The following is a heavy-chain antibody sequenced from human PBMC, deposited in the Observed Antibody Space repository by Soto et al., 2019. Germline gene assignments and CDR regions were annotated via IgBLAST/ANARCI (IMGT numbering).Heavy chain of an antibody. CDR1: GYTFTSYG. Sequence: ASVKVSCKASGYTFTSYGISWVRQAPGQGLEWMGWISAYNGNTNYAQKLQGRVTMTTDTSTSTAYMELRSLRSDDTAVYYCARVTGDFMSGDMDVWGKGTTVTVSS. D-gene: IGHD7-27*01. CDR3: ARVTGDFMSGDMDV. CDR2: ISAYNGNT. J-gene: IGHJ6*03. V-gene: IGHV1-18*01.